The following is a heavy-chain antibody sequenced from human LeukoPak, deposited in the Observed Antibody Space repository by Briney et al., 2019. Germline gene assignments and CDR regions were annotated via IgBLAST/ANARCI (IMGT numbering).Heavy chain of an antibody. J-gene: IGHJ4*02. CDR1: GFPFSSYA. CDR3: ARAQVGAPTDF. CDR2: VHGDGYSI. V-gene: IGHV3-74*01. D-gene: IGHD1-26*01. Sequence: GGSLRLSCAASGFPFSSYAMYWVRQAPGKGLVWVARVHGDGYSISYADSVRGRVTISRDNAKDTLYLHMNSLRPEDAAVYYCARAQVGAPTDFWGQGTLVTVSS.